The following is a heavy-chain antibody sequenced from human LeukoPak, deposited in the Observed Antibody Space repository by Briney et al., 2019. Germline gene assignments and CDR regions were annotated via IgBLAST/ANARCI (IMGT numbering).Heavy chain of an antibody. V-gene: IGHV4-30-2*01. CDR2: IYHSGST. CDR1: GGSISSGGYS. Sequence: SETLSLTCAVSGGSISSGGYSWSWIRQPPGKGLEWIGYIYHSGSTYYNPSLKSRVTISVDRSKKQFSLKLSSVTAADTAVYYCARDLGGSYFDYWGQGTLVTVSS. D-gene: IGHD1-26*01. CDR3: ARDLGGSYFDY. J-gene: IGHJ4*02.